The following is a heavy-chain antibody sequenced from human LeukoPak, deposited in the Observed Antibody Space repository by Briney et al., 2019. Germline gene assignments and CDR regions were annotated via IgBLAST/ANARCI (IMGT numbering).Heavy chain of an antibody. Sequence: TSVKVSCKASGYTFTDCYMHWVRQAPGQGLEWMGWINPNSGATKYAQKFQGRVTMTRDTSISTAYMELSRLRSDDTAVYYCARDAAVGGTEWFDPWGQGTLVTVSS. CDR1: GYTFTDCY. V-gene: IGHV1-2*02. CDR3: ARDAAVGGTEWFDP. J-gene: IGHJ5*02. D-gene: IGHD6-13*01. CDR2: INPNSGAT.